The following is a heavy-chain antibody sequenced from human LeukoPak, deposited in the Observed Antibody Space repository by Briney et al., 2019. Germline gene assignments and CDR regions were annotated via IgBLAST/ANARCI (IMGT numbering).Heavy chain of an antibody. D-gene: IGHD3-3*01. J-gene: IGHJ4*02. CDR1: GFTFSDYY. CDR3: ARVYDFWSGYYLDY. CDR2: ISSTGDRI. V-gene: IGHV3-11*04. Sequence: KPGGSLRVSCAATGFTFSDYYMTWIRQAPGKGLECVSYISSTGDRIYYADSVRGRFTISRDNAKNSLSLQMDSLRAEDTAIYYCARVYDFWSGYYLDYWGQGALVTVSS.